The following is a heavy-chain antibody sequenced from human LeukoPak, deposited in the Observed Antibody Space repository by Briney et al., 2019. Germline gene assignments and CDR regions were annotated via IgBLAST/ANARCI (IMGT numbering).Heavy chain of an antibody. D-gene: IGHD1-26*01. CDR2: IVQDGSEK. Sequence: RGSLRLSCAASGFTFSSYWMSWVRQAPGKGLEWVANIVQDGSEKYYVDSVKGRFTISRDNAKNSLYLQMNSLRAEDTAVYYCASPSGRSSYWGQGTLVTVSS. V-gene: IGHV3-7*01. J-gene: IGHJ4*02. CDR1: GFTFSSYW. CDR3: ASPSGRSSY.